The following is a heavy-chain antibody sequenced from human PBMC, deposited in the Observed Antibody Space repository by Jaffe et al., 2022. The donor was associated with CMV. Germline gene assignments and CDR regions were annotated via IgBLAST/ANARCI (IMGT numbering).Heavy chain of an antibody. D-gene: IGHD5-12*01. CDR1: GFTFSGSA. J-gene: IGHJ6*03. CDR2: IRSKANSYAT. CDR3: TRLGEMATTRSYYYYMDV. V-gene: IGHV3-73*01. Sequence: EVQLVESGGGLVQPGGSLKLSCAASGFTFSGSAMHWVRQASGKGLEWVGRIRSKANSYATAYAASVKGRFTISRDDSKNTAYLQMNSLKTEDTAVYYCTRLGEMATTRSYYYYMDVWGKGTTVTVSS.